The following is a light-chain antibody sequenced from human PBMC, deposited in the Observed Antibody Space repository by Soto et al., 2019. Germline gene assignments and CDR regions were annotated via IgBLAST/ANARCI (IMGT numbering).Light chain of an antibody. V-gene: IGKV3-11*01. CDR2: DTS. CDR3: QQRSNWQYT. Sequence: EIVLTQSPATLSLSPGERATLSCRASQSVSSYLAWYQQKPGQAPRLLIYDTSNRATGIPARFSGSGSGTDFTLTISGLEPEDCAVCYCQQRSNWQYTFGLGTRLEIK. J-gene: IGKJ2*01. CDR1: QSVSSY.